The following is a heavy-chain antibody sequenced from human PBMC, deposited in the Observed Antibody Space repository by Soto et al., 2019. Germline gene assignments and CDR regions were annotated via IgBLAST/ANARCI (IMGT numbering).Heavy chain of an antibody. CDR1: GDSISRSTYY. D-gene: IGHD6-6*01. V-gene: IGHV4-39*01. CDR3: ARPYFSSSSMFDY. Sequence: SETLSLTCTASGDSISRSTYYWGWIRQPPGKGLEWIGCIYHTGSTYYNPSLKSRVTIFVDTSQNQFSLKLSSVTAADTAVYYCARPYFSSSSMFDYWGQGILVTVSS. J-gene: IGHJ4*02. CDR2: IYHTGST.